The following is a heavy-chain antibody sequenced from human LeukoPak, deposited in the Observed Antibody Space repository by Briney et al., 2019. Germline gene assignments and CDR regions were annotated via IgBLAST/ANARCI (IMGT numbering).Heavy chain of an antibody. CDR2: ISGSGGST. D-gene: IGHD5-12*01. CDR3: AKYIGHDYHPYGMDV. CDR1: GFTFSSYA. Sequence: SGGSLRLSCAASGFTFSSYAMSWVRQAPGKGLEWVSAISGSGGSTYYADSVKGRFTISRDNSKNTLYLQMNSLRAEDTAVYYCAKYIGHDYHPYGMDVWGQGTTLTLSS. J-gene: IGHJ6*02. V-gene: IGHV3-23*01.